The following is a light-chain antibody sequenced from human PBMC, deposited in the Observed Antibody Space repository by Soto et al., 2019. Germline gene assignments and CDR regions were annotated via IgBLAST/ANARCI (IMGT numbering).Light chain of an antibody. CDR1: SSDIGIYKY. CDR2: EVS. CDR3: SSYTTSSTRV. V-gene: IGLV2-14*01. Sequence: QSALTQPASVSGSPGQSIAISCTGSSSDIGIYKYVSWYQQHPGKVPKLIIYEVSNRPSGVSNRFSGSKSGNTASLTISGLKAEDEADYYCSSYTTSSTRVFGTGTKGT. J-gene: IGLJ1*01.